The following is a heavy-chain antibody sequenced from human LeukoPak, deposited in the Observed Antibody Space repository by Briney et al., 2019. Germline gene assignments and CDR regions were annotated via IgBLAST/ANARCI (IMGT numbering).Heavy chain of an antibody. CDR2: ISWNSGSI. Sequence: GGSLRLSCAASGFTFDDYAMHWVRQAPGKGLEWVSGISWNSGSIGYADSVKGRFTISRDNAKNSLYLQMNSLRAEDTALYYCAKDIWSRGYGDYVGAFDIWGQGTMVTVSS. CDR1: GFTFDDYA. J-gene: IGHJ3*02. CDR3: AKDIWSRGYGDYVGAFDI. D-gene: IGHD4-17*01. V-gene: IGHV3-9*01.